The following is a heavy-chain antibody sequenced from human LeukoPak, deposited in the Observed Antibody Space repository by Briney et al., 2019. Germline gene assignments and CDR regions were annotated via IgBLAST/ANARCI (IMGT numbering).Heavy chain of an antibody. D-gene: IGHD2-21*02. CDR2: INHSGST. J-gene: IGHJ5*02. Sequence: SETLSLTCAVYGGSFSGYYWSWIRQPPGKGLEWIGEINHSGSTNYNPSLKSRVTISVDTSKNQFSLRLSSVTAADTAVYYCARVGYCGGDCSLDPWGQATLVTVSS. CDR1: GGSFSGYY. V-gene: IGHV4-34*01. CDR3: ARVGYCGGDCSLDP.